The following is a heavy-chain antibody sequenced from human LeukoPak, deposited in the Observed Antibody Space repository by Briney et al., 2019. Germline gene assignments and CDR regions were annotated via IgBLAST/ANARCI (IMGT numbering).Heavy chain of an antibody. CDR2: ISSSGSTI. CDR3: ARPPVVAAYYFDY. Sequence: GGPLRLSCAASGFTFSAYYMSWTRQAPGKGLEWVSYISSSGSTIYYADSVKGRFTISRDNAKNSLYLQMNSLRAEDTAVYYCARPPVVAAYYFDYWGQGTLVTVSS. CDR1: GFTFSAYY. D-gene: IGHD3-16*02. V-gene: IGHV3-11*01. J-gene: IGHJ4*02.